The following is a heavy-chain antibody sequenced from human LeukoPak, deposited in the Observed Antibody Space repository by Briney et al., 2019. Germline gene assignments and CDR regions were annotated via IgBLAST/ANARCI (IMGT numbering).Heavy chain of an antibody. CDR1: GYSISSGYY. J-gene: IGHJ6*03. Sequence: KPSETLSLTCAVSGYSISSGYYWGWIRQPPGKGLEWIGSIYHSGSTYYNPSLKSRVTISVDTSKNQFSLKLSSVTAADTAVYYCARGVTDFWSGLPPSHYYYYYMDVWGKGTTVTVSS. D-gene: IGHD3-3*01. V-gene: IGHV4-38-2*01. CDR2: IYHSGST. CDR3: ARGVTDFWSGLPPSHYYYYYMDV.